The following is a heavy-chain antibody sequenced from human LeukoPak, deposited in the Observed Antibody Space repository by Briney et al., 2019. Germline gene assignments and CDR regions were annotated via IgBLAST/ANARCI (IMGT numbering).Heavy chain of an antibody. CDR3: AKDPPGFSTSRPYFDY. J-gene: IGHJ4*02. CDR1: GFTFSSYA. V-gene: IGHV3-23*01. CDR2: ISGNGGST. Sequence: QTGGSLRLSCAASGFTFSSYAMSWVRQAPGKGLEWVSAISGNGGSTYYADSVKGRFTISRDNSKNTLYLQMNSLRAEDTAVYYCAKDPPGFSTSRPYFDYWGQGTLVTVSS. D-gene: IGHD3-3*01.